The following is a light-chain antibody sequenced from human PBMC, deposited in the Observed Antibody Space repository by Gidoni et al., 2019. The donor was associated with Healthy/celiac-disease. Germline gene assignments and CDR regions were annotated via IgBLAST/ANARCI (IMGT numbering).Light chain of an antibody. CDR3: QQRSNWPPLT. Sequence: EIVLTQYPATLSLSPGERATLSCRASTRVSSYLAWYQQKPGQAPRLLIYDASNRATGIPARFSGSGSGTDFTLTISSLEPEDFAVYYCQQRSNWPPLTFGGGTKVEIK. CDR2: DAS. CDR1: TRVSSY. V-gene: IGKV3-11*01. J-gene: IGKJ4*01.